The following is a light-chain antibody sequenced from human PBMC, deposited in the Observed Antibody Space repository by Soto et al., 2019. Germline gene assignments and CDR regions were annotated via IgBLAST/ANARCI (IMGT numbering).Light chain of an antibody. J-gene: IGKJ2*01. CDR2: GAS. CDR1: HSLSGNY. V-gene: IGKV3-20*01. CDR3: QQYRSSHTYT. Sequence: DIVLTQSPGTLSLSPGERATLSCRASHSLSGNYLAWYPQRPGQPPRLLIYGASSRATGIPDRFSGSGSGSDFTLPISRREAADVVGYICQQYRSSHTYTFGQGTKLEIK.